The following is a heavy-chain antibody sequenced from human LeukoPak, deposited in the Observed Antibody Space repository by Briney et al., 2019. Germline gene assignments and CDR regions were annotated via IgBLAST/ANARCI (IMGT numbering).Heavy chain of an antibody. CDR2: FSRISTYI. J-gene: IGHJ4*02. Sequence: GGSLRLSCAASGFTFTTYTMTWVGQAPGRGLGGVSSFSRISTYIYYADSVRGRFTSSRDNSKNTLYLQMNSLRDEDTAIYYCARAPNLWFGESLVYNFDYWGQGTLVTVSS. CDR1: GFTFTTYT. CDR3: ARAPNLWFGESLVYNFDY. V-gene: IGHV3-21*01. D-gene: IGHD3-10*01.